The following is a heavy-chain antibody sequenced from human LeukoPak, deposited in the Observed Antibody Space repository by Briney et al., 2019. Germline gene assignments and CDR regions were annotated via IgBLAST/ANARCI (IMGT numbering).Heavy chain of an antibody. Sequence: PSETLSLTCTVSGGSISSGSYDWSWIRQPAGKGLEWIGRIYTSGSTNYNPSLKSRVTISVDTSKNQFSLKLSSVTTADTAVYYCARGASLLSAAIIVYWGQGTLVTVSS. J-gene: IGHJ4*02. CDR3: ARGASLLSAAIIVY. CDR2: IYTSGST. D-gene: IGHD2-2*02. CDR1: GGSISSGSYD. V-gene: IGHV4-61*02.